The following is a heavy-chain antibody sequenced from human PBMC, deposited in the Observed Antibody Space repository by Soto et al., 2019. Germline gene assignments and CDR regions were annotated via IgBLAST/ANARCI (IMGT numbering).Heavy chain of an antibody. CDR3: ATRIAVAGTVDY. CDR1: VGTFSSYT. D-gene: IGHD6-13*01. V-gene: IGHV1-69*02. CDR2: IIPILGIA. J-gene: IGHJ4*02. Sequence: QVQMVQSGAEVKKPGSSVNVSCKASVGTFSSYTISWVRQAPGQGLEWMGRIIPILGIANYAQKFQGRVTITADKSTRTAYMELSSLRSEDTAVYYCATRIAVAGTVDYWDQGTLVTVSS.